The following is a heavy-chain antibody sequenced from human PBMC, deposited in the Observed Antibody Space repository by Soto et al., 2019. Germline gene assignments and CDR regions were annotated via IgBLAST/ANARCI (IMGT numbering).Heavy chain of an antibody. CDR2: IYHNGRA. D-gene: IGHD5-18*01. CDR3: ARAREPEYSSAIFFDI. CDR1: GASIKSDTW. J-gene: IGHJ4*02. V-gene: IGHV4-4*02. Sequence: SETLSLTCDVSGASIKSDTWWTWVRQSPGKGLEWIGEIYHNGRAFDNPSLKGRVTISIDKSNNQFSLNLTSVTAADTAVYYCARAREPEYSSAIFFDIWGQGALVTVSS.